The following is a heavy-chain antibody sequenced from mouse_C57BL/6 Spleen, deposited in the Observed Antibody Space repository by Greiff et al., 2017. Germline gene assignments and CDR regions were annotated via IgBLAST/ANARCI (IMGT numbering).Heavy chain of an antibody. V-gene: IGHV5-12*01. CDR3: ARHRDYGSSLYAMDY. CDR1: GFTFSDYY. J-gene: IGHJ4*01. Sequence: EVKLVESGGGLVQPGGSLKLSCAASGFTFSDYYMYWVRQTPEKRLEWVAYISNGGGSTYYPDTVKGRFTISRDNAKNTLYLQMSRLKSEDTAMYYCARHRDYGSSLYAMDYWGQGTSVTVSS. CDR2: ISNGGGST. D-gene: IGHD1-1*01.